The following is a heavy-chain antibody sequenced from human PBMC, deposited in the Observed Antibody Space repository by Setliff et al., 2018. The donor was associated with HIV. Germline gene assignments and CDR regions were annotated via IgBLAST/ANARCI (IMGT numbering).Heavy chain of an antibody. Sequence: KPSETLSLTCTVSGGSISGYYWSWIRQPPGKGLEWIGYISYSGSTKYNPSLKSRVTISIDTSKNQFSLKLSSVTPADTAVYYCASHAPYTSSWNAAAFDIRGQGTMVTVS. CDR1: GGSISGYY. CDR3: ASHAPYTSSWNAAAFDI. D-gene: IGHD6-13*01. J-gene: IGHJ3*02. CDR2: ISYSGST. V-gene: IGHV4-59*01.